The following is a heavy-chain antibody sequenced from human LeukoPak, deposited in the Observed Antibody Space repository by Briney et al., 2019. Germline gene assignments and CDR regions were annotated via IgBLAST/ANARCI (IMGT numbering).Heavy chain of an antibody. J-gene: IGHJ3*02. CDR1: GYTFSSYY. CDR2: INYNSGGT. CDR3: AIFPYGIYGSRAFDT. V-gene: IGHV1-2*02. Sequence: ESLTLSCTASGYTFSSYYMHWVRQAPGEGGEGRGWINYNSGGTNYEQTVQGRVTITRDKSKNTAYMELSRVRSDDTAVYYCAIFPYGIYGSRAFDTWGPGELVSVSS. D-gene: IGHD4-17*01.